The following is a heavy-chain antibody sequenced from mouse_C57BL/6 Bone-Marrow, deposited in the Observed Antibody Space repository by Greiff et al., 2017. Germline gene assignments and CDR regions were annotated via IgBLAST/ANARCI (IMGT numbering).Heavy chain of an antibody. D-gene: IGHD2-14*01. Sequence: EVKVIVSGGGLVQPTGSLTLSCAASGFSFHTYAMNWVRQAPGKGLEWVARIRSKSNNYATSYADSVKDRFTISRDDSESMLYLQMNNLKTEDTAMYYCVIGGYYWGQGTTLPVSS. CDR1: GFSFHTYA. V-gene: IGHV10-1*01. J-gene: IGHJ2*01. CDR3: VIGGYY. CDR2: IRSKSNNYAT.